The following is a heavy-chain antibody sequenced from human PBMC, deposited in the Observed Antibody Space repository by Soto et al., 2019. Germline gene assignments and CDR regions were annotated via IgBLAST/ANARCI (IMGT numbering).Heavy chain of an antibody. D-gene: IGHD3-10*01. J-gene: IGHJ4*02. CDR1: GGSISSYY. Sequence: SETLSLTCTVSGGSISSYYWSWIRQPPGKGLEWIGYIYYSGSTNYNPSLKSRVTISVDTSKNQFSLKLSSVTAADTAVYYCANLDRYYGSGSYYRDYWGQGTLVTVSS. V-gene: IGHV4-59*01. CDR2: IYYSGST. CDR3: ANLDRYYGSGSYYRDY.